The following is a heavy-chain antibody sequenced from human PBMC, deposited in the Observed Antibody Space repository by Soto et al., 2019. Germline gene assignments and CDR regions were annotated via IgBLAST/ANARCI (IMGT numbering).Heavy chain of an antibody. Sequence: SGPTLVNPTQTRTLTCTVSGFSLTTPVMRVSWIRQPPGKALEWLARIDWDDDKFYSTSLRTRLTISKDTSKNQVVLTMTNMDPVDTATYYCAKDRNYYDSSGYDYWGQGTLVTVSS. CDR2: IDWDDDK. J-gene: IGHJ4*02. D-gene: IGHD3-22*01. CDR3: AKDRNYYDSSGYDY. V-gene: IGHV2-70*04. CDR1: GFSLTTPVMR.